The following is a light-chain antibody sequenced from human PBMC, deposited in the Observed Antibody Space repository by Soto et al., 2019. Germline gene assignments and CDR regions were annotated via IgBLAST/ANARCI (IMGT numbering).Light chain of an antibody. J-gene: IGLJ7*01. CDR1: SSNIGGNY. Sequence: QSALTQPPSTSGTPGQRVTIPCFGSSSNIGGNYVFWYQHLPGTAPKLLIYRNNQRPSGVPDRFSGSKSGTSASLAISGLRAEDEADYYCATWDASLSGNIIFGGGTQLTVL. CDR3: ATWDASLSGNII. V-gene: IGLV1-47*01. CDR2: RNN.